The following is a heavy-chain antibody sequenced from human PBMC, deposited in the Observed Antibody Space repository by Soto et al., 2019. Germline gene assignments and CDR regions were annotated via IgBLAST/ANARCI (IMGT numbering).Heavy chain of an antibody. Sequence: EVQLVESGGGLVKPGGSLRLSCAASGFTFSSYSMNWVRQAPGKGLEWVSSISSSSSYIYYADSVKGRFTISRDNAKNSLYLQMNSLRAEDTAVYYCARDRGYSYYYGMDVGGQGPTVTVSS. CDR2: ISSSSSYI. V-gene: IGHV3-21*01. CDR3: ARDRGYSYYYGMDV. D-gene: IGHD5-18*01. J-gene: IGHJ6*02. CDR1: GFTFSSYS.